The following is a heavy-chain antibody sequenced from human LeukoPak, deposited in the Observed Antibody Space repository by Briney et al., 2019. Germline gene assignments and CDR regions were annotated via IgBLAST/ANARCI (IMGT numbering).Heavy chain of an antibody. CDR1: GGTVSRYP. V-gene: IGHV1-69*13. Sequence: SVKVSCKASGGTVSRYPISWVRQAPGQGLEWMGGIIPIFGTANYAQKFQGRVTITADESTSTAYMELSSLRSEDTAVYYCARSRRVRYCSNISCYAGFFEYWGQGTLVTVSS. CDR3: ARSRRVRYCSNISCYAGFFEY. CDR2: IIPIFGTA. D-gene: IGHD2-2*01. J-gene: IGHJ4*02.